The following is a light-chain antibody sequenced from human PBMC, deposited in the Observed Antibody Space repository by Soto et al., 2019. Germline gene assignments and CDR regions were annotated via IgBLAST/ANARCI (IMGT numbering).Light chain of an antibody. J-gene: IGLJ2*01. CDR3: CSRL. V-gene: IGLV2-23*02. Sequence: QSVLTQPASVSGSPGQSITISCTGTSTDPATYDLVSWYQQHPGKAPQLIIYEVAKRPSGVSARFSGSQSVDTASLTISGLQAADAAYYYCCSRLFGGGTKVTVL. CDR1: STDPATYDL. CDR2: EVA.